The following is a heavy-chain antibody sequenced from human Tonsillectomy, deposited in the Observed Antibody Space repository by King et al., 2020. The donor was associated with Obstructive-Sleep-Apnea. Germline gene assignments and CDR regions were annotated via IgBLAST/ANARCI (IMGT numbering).Heavy chain of an antibody. CDR1: GFTFSSYS. CDR2: ISSSSSTI. D-gene: IGHD3-22*01. V-gene: IGHV3-48*04. J-gene: IGHJ3*02. CDR3: ASAFIPDYYGSIGYYDAFDI. Sequence: VQLVESGGGLVQPGGSLRLSCAASGFTFSSYSMNWVRQAPGKGLEWVSYISSSSSTIYYADSVMGRFTISRDNAKNSLYLQMNSLRAEDTAVYYCASAFIPDYYGSIGYYDAFDIWGQGTMVTVSS.